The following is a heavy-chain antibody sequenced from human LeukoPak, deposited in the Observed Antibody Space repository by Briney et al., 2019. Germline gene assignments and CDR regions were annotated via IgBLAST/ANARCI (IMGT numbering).Heavy chain of an antibody. J-gene: IGHJ4*02. CDR1: GFTFSTYA. V-gene: IGHV3-23*01. D-gene: IGHD6-6*01. CDR2: ISGSGRST. Sequence: GGSLRLSCAVSGFTFSTYATSWVRQAPGKVLEYVSSISGSGRSTYYADSVKGRFTISKDNSENTLFLQMDSLRVDDTAVYYCAKHVAARRKPFDYWGQGTLVTVSS. CDR3: AKHVAARRKPFDY.